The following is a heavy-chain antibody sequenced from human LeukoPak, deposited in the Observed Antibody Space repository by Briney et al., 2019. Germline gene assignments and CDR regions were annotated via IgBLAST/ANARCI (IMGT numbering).Heavy chain of an antibody. CDR3: ARGVTYGSGSYVFDY. CDR1: GFTFSSYY. D-gene: IGHD3-10*01. Sequence: PGGSLRLSCAASGFTFSSYYMHWVRQATGKGLEWVSAIGTAGDPYYPGSVKGRFTISRENAKNSLYLQMNSLRAGDTAAYYCARGVTYGSGSYVFDYWGQGTLVTVSS. CDR2: IGTAGDP. J-gene: IGHJ4*02. V-gene: IGHV3-13*05.